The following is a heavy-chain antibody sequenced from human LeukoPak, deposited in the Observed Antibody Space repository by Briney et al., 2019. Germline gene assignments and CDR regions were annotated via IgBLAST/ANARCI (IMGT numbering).Heavy chain of an antibody. J-gene: IGHJ5*02. V-gene: IGHV1-18*01. CDR3: ARDPTHERPRWGDSLEWLTAYNWFDP. CDR2: ISAYNGNT. CDR1: GDSFSSFA. Sequence: ASVKVSCKASGDSFSSFAITWVRQAPGQGLEWMGWISAYNGNTNYAQKLQGRVTMTTDTSTSTAYMELRSLRSDDTAVYYCARDPTHERPRWGDSLEWLTAYNWFDPWGQGTLVTVSS. D-gene: IGHD3-3*01.